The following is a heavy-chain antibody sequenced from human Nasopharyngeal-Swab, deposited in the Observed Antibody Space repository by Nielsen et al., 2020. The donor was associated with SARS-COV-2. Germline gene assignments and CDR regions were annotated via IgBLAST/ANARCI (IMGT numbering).Heavy chain of an antibody. CDR2: MNPNSGNT. Sequence: ASVKVSCKASGYTFSTFAINWVRQATGQGLEWMGWMNPNSGNTGYAQKFQGRVTMTRNTSISTAYMELSSLRSEDTAVYYCARGGGSTSNGAFDIWGQGTMVTVSS. J-gene: IGHJ3*02. V-gene: IGHV1-8*02. CDR1: GYTFSTFA. CDR3: ARGGGSTSNGAFDI. D-gene: IGHD2-2*01.